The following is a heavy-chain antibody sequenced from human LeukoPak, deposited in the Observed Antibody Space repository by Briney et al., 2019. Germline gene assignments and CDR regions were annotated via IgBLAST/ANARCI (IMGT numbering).Heavy chain of an antibody. CDR3: ARDKGVAVAGD. Sequence: ASVKVSCKASGYSFTDYYIHWVRQAPGQGLEWMGWINPNSGGTNYAQKFQGRVTMTRDMSISTAYMELSRLRSDDTAVYYCARDKGVAVAGDWGQGTLVTVSS. V-gene: IGHV1-2*02. CDR1: GYSFTDYY. D-gene: IGHD6-19*01. CDR2: INPNSGGT. J-gene: IGHJ4*02.